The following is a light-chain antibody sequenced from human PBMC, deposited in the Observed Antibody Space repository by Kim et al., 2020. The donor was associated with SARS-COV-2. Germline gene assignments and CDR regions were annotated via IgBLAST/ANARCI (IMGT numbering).Light chain of an antibody. Sequence: ALGQTVRITCQGDSLRTYYASWYQQRPGQAPLLVIYAKNNRPSGIPDRFSGSSAGNTASLTITGAQKEDEADYYCNSQDSSGTSYVFGTGTKVTVL. CDR1: SLRTYY. CDR3: NSQDSSGTSYV. CDR2: AKN. J-gene: IGLJ1*01. V-gene: IGLV3-19*01.